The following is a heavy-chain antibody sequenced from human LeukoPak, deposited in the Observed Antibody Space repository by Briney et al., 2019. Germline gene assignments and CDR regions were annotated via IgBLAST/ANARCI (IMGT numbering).Heavy chain of an antibody. Sequence: GGSLRLSCAASGFTFSGCAMSWVRQAPGKGLEWVSAISGNAAGTYYADSVKGRFTISRDNFKSTLYLQMRSLRAEDTALYYCAKDLDRSGKKPVNWFDPWGQGTLVTVSS. CDR1: GFTFSGCA. CDR2: ISGNAAGT. J-gene: IGHJ5*02. V-gene: IGHV3-23*01. D-gene: IGHD3-10*01. CDR3: AKDLDRSGKKPVNWFDP.